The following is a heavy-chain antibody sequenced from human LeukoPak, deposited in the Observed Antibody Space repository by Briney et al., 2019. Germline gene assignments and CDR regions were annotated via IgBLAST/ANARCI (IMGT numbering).Heavy chain of an antibody. J-gene: IGHJ4*02. Sequence: SETLSLTCTVSGGSISSYYWSWIRQPPGKGLEWIGYIYYSGSTNYNPSLKSRVTISVDTSKNQFSLKLSSVTAADTTVYYCARGGSGTYYHYWGQGTLVTVSS. CDR1: GGSISSYY. V-gene: IGHV4-59*01. CDR2: IYYSGST. D-gene: IGHD1-26*01. CDR3: ARGGSGTYYHY.